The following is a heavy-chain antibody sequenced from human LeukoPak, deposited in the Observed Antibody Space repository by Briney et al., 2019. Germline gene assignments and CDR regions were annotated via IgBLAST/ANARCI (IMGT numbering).Heavy chain of an antibody. CDR1: GFTFSDYY. J-gene: IGHJ4*02. CDR2: ISSSGSTI. CDR3: AKASWVSSTDAVR. V-gene: IGHV3-11*01. Sequence: TGGSLRLSCAASGFTFSDYYMSWIRQAPGKGLEWVSYISSSGSTIYYADSVKGRFTISRDNAKNSLYLQMNSLRAEDTAIYYCAKASWVSSTDAVRWGQGTLVTVSS. D-gene: IGHD3-16*01.